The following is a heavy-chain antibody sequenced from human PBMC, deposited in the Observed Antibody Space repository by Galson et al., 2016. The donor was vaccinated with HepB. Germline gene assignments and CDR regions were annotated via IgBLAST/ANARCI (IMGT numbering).Heavy chain of an antibody. J-gene: IGHJ4*02. D-gene: IGHD3-22*01. V-gene: IGHV3-21*01. Sequence: SLRLSCAASGFTFSSYSMNWVRQAPGKGLEWVSFISSSSNFIYYSDSLKGRFTISRDNAKNSLYLQMNSLRVDDTAVYYCARSFLYYYDSTGPEPYYFDYWGQGALVTVSS. CDR2: ISSSSNFI. CDR3: ARSFLYYYDSTGPEPYYFDY. CDR1: GFTFSSYS.